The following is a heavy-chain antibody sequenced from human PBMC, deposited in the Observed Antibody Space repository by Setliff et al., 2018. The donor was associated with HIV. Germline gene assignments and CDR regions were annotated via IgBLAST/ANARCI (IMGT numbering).Heavy chain of an antibody. CDR2: INPSGGST. CDR1: GYSLTNYY. Sequence: ASVKVSCKASGYSLTNYYMHWVRQAPGQGLEWMGIINPSGGSTSYAQKFQGRVTMTRDTSTSTVYMALSSLRSEDTAVYYCARAYCSTTSCSTSYHYYYMDVWGKGITVTVSS. CDR3: ARAYCSTTSCSTSYHYYYMDV. J-gene: IGHJ6*03. D-gene: IGHD2-2*01. V-gene: IGHV1-46*01.